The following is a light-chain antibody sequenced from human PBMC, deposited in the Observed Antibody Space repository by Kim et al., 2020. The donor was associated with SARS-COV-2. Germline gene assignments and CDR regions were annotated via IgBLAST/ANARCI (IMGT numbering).Light chain of an antibody. V-gene: IGKV1-9*01. Sequence: TVGERVTITCRARQGIGTYLAWYQQKPGKAPNLLIYAATTLQNGVPSRFSGSGSGTEFTLTINGLQPEDFATYYCQQLNTYPRVTFGLGTRLEIK. CDR3: QQLNTYPRVT. J-gene: IGKJ5*01. CDR2: AAT. CDR1: QGIGTY.